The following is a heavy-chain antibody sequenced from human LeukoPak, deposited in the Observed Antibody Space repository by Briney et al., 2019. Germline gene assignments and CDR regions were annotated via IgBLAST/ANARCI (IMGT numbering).Heavy chain of an antibody. CDR1: GYSISSGYY. J-gene: IGHJ4*02. CDR3: ARIMVSFDY. Sequence: PSETLSLTCAVSGYSISSGYYWGWIRQPPGKGLEWIGSIYHSGSTYYNPSLKSRVTISVDTSKNQFSLKLSSVTAADTAVYYCARIMVSFDYWGQGTLVTVSS. V-gene: IGHV4-38-2*01. CDR2: IYHSGST. D-gene: IGHD2-8*01.